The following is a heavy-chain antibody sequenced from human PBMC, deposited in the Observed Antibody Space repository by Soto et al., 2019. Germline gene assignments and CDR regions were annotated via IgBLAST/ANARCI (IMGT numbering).Heavy chain of an antibody. CDR3: ARDSAGSGYAFDI. J-gene: IGHJ3*02. V-gene: IGHV1-18*01. CDR2: SSAYNGNT. CDR1: GYAFTSDG. D-gene: IGHD3-22*01. Sequence: ASGKVSCKASGYAFTSDGISWVRQAPGQGLEWMGWSSAYNGNTNYAQKLQGRVTMTTDTSTSTAYMELRSLRSDDTAVYYCARDSAGSGYAFDIWGQGTMVTVSS.